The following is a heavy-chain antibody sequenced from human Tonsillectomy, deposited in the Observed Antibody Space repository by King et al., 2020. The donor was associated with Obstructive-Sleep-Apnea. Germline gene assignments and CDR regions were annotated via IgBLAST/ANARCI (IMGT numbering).Heavy chain of an antibody. CDR2: ISSVGSNK. CDR3: ARDRRYFDY. J-gene: IGHJ4*02. CDR1: GFTFSTYA. Sequence: VQLVESGGGVVQPGRSLRLSCAASGFTFSTYAMHWVRQAPGKGLEWVAVISSVGSNKYYADSVKGRFTISRDNSKNTLYLQMNSLRAEDTAVFYCARDRRYFDYWGQGTLVTVSS. V-gene: IGHV3-30*04.